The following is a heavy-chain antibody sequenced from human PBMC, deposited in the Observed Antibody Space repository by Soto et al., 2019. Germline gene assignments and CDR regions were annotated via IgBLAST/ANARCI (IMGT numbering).Heavy chain of an antibody. CDR2: ISAYNGNT. V-gene: IGHV1-18*01. CDR1: GYTFTSYG. J-gene: IGHJ6*02. Sequence: ASVKVSCKASGYTFTSYGISWVRQAPGQGLEWMGWISAYNGNTNYAQKLQGRVTMTTDTSTSTAYMELRSLRTDDTAVYYCARMVVVAANSDYYYYHGMDVWGQGTTVTVSS. D-gene: IGHD2-15*01. CDR3: ARMVVVAANSDYYYYHGMDV.